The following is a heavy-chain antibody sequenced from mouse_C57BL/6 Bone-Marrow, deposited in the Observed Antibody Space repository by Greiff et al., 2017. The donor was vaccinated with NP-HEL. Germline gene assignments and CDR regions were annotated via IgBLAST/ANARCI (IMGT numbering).Heavy chain of an antibody. CDR2: INPSSGYT. Sequence: QVHVKQSGAELAKPGASVQLSCKASGYTFTSYWMHWVKQRPGQGLAWIGYINPSSGYTKYNQKFKDKATLTADKSSSTAYMQLSSLTYEDSAVYYCARFGVPFAYWGQGTLVTVSA. D-gene: IGHD3-1*01. CDR1: GYTFTSYW. V-gene: IGHV1-7*01. J-gene: IGHJ3*01. CDR3: ARFGVPFAY.